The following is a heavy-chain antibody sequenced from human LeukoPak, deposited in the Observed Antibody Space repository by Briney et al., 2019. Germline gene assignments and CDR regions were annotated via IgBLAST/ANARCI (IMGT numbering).Heavy chain of an antibody. CDR3: ARCDDTDMDNFDY. J-gene: IGHJ4*02. Sequence: PGGSLRLSCAASGFTFSSYSMNWVRQAPGKGLEWVSSISSSSSYIYYADSVKGRFTISRDNAKNSLYLQMNSLRAEDTAVYYCARCDDTDMDNFDYWGQGTLVTVSS. V-gene: IGHV3-21*01. D-gene: IGHD5-18*01. CDR2: ISSSSSYI. CDR1: GFTFSSYS.